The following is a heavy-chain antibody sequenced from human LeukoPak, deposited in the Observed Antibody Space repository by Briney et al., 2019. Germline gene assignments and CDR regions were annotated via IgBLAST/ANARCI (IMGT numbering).Heavy chain of an antibody. D-gene: IGHD2-15*01. CDR3: ARAHQNCSGGSCYWGYYYYYYMDV. CDR1: GGSISSYY. V-gene: IGHV4-59*08. Sequence: SETLSLTCTVSGGSISSYYWSWIRQPPGKGLEWIGYIYYSGSTNYNPSLKSRVTISVDTSKNQFSLKLSSVTAADTAVYYCARAHQNCSGGSCYWGYYYYYYMDVWGKGTTVTVSS. CDR2: IYYSGST. J-gene: IGHJ6*03.